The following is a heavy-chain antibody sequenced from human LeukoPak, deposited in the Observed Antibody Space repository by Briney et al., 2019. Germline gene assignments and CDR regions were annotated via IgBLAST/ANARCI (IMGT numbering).Heavy chain of an antibody. CDR1: GGSISSGGYY. Sequence: SETLSLTCTVSGGSISSGGYYWSWIRQHPGKGLEWIGYIYYSGSTYYNPSLKSRVTISVGTSKNQFSLKLSSVTAADTAVYYCARRYGSGSYYRFDYWGQGTLVTVSS. V-gene: IGHV4-31*03. CDR3: ARRYGSGSYYRFDY. CDR2: IYYSGST. D-gene: IGHD3-10*01. J-gene: IGHJ4*02.